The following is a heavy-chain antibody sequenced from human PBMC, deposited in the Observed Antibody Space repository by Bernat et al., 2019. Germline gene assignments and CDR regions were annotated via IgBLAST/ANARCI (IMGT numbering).Heavy chain of an antibody. CDR3: ARRPYRDLLGGMDV. CDR1: RGSISSSDYY. CDR2: VYYSGKT. J-gene: IGHJ6*03. Sequence: QLQLQESGPGLVKPSETLSLTCTVSRGSISSSDYYWGWIRQPPGKGLEWLGSVYYSGKTHYNPSLKSRVTISVDTTKKQFSLKWNSVTAADTAVYYCARRPYRDLLGGMDVRGKGTTVTVSS. V-gene: IGHV4-39*01. D-gene: IGHD5-18*01.